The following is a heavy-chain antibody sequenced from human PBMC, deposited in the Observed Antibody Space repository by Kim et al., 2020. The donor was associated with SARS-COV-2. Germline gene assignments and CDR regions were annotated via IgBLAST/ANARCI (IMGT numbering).Heavy chain of an antibody. Sequence: GGSLRLSCAASGFTFSSYGMHWVRQAPGKGLEWVAVISYDGSNKYYADSVKGRFTISRDNSKNTLYLQMNSLRAEDTAVYYCAKERRYYGSGTYFDYWGQGTLVTVSS. D-gene: IGHD3-10*01. J-gene: IGHJ4*02. CDR3: AKERRYYGSGTYFDY. V-gene: IGHV3-30*18. CDR1: GFTFSSYG. CDR2: ISYDGSNK.